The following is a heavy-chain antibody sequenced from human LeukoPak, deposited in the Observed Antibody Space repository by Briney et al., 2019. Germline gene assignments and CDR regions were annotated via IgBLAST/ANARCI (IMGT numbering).Heavy chain of an antibody. D-gene: IGHD5-12*01. CDR1: GGSFSGYY. CDR2: INHSGST. V-gene: IGHV4-34*01. Sequence: PSETLSLTCAVYGGSFSGYYWSWIRQPPGKGLEWIGEINHSGSTNYNPSLKSRVTISVDTSKNQFSLKLSSVTAADTAVYYCARERGGYDSEIAFDYWGQGTLVTVSS. CDR3: ARERGGYDSEIAFDY. J-gene: IGHJ4*02.